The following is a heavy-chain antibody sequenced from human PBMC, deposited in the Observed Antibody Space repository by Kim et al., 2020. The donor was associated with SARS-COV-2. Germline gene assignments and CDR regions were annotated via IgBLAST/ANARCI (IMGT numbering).Heavy chain of an antibody. V-gene: IGHV3-11*01. CDR2: ISGSGTTT. J-gene: IGHJ5*02. D-gene: IGHD3-10*01. CDR3: ARDRGGFDP. Sequence: GGSLRLSFAASGFNFSDYYMNWIRQAPGKGLEWLSYISGSGTTTYYADSVKGRFTTSRDNSKNSLFLQMNSLRGDDTAVYYCARDRGGFDPWGQGTLVTVSS. CDR1: GFNFSDYY.